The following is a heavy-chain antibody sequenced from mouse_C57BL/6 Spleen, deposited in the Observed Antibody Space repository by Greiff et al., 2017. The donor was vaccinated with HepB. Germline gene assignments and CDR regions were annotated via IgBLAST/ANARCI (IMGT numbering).Heavy chain of an antibody. Sequence: VQLQQPGTELVKPGASVKLSCKASGYTFTSYWMHWVKQRPGQGLEWIGNINPNNGGTSYNQKFKGKATLTVDKSSSTAYMELRSLTSDDSAVYYCARGYYGNYYAMDYWGQGTSVTVSS. V-gene: IGHV1-53*01. CDR3: ARGYYGNYYAMDY. J-gene: IGHJ4*01. D-gene: IGHD2-1*01. CDR1: GYTFTSYW. CDR2: INPNNGGT.